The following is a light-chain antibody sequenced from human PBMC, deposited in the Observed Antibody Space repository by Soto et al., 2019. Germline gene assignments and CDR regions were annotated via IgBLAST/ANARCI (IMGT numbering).Light chain of an antibody. CDR3: SSYKRSSTYV. CDR2: DVS. CDR1: SSDVGNYNY. J-gene: IGLJ1*01. V-gene: IGLV2-14*01. Sequence: QSVLTQPASVSGSPGQSITISCTGTSSDVGNYNYVSWYQQHPGKAPKLMIHDVSNRPSGVSNRFSGSKSGNTASLTISGLQAEDEADYYCSSYKRSSTYVFGTGTKVTVL.